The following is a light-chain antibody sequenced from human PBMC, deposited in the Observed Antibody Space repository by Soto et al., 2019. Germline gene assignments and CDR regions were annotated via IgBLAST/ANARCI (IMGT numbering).Light chain of an antibody. CDR1: QSISSW. Sequence: DIQMTQSPSTLSASVGDRVTITCRASQSISSWLAWYQPKPGKAPTLLIYKATSLESGVPSRFSGSGSETEFTLTISRLQPDDFASDFYQEYNSYPWSYGQGTKVVIK. J-gene: IGKJ1*01. V-gene: IGKV1-5*03. CDR3: QEYNSYPWS. CDR2: KAT.